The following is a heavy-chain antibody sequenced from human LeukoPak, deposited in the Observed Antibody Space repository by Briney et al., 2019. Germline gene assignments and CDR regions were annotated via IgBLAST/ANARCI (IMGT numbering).Heavy chain of an antibody. Sequence: VGSLSLSCAASGFTFCSYWTNCARQAPGKGLEWVASITNNGNVNYYVDSVKGRFTISRDNANNSLYLQMNSLRAEDTAVYYCARDHYYDSIGDFQHWGQGTLVTVSS. CDR1: GFTFCSYW. CDR2: ITNNGNVN. CDR3: ARDHYYDSIGDFQH. D-gene: IGHD3-22*01. J-gene: IGHJ1*01. V-gene: IGHV3-7*01.